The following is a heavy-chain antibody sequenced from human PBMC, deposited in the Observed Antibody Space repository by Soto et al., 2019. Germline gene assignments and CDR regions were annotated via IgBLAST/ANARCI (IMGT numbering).Heavy chain of an antibody. CDR1: GFSLSTSGVG. D-gene: IGHD2-15*01. V-gene: IGHV2-5*02. CDR3: ALTAQHCSGGSCYGA. CDR2: IYWDDDK. Sequence: SGPTGEPTQTLTLTCTFSGFSLSTSGVGVGWIRQPPGKALEWLALIYWDDDKRYSPSLKSRLTITKDTSKNQVVLTMTNMDPVDTATYYCALTAQHCSGGSCYGAWGQGTLVTVSS. J-gene: IGHJ4*02.